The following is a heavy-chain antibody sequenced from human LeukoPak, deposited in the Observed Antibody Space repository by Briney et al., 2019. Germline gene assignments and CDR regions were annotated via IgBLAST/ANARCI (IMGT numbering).Heavy chain of an antibody. J-gene: IGHJ4*02. Sequence: GRSLRLSCAASGFNFFTYGMHWVRQAPGKGLEWVAVIWYDGSNKYYADSVKGRFTISRDNSKSTLSLQMNSLRAEDTAVYYCARVIRGFRALDYWCQGTLVTVS. D-gene: IGHD3-10*01. CDR3: ARVIRGFRALDY. V-gene: IGHV3-33*01. CDR1: GFNFFTYG. CDR2: IWYDGSNK.